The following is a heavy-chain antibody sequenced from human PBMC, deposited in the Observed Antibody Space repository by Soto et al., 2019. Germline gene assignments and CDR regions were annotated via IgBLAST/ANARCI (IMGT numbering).Heavy chain of an antibody. J-gene: IGHJ4*02. CDR1: GYTFTSYG. CDR2: ISAYNGNT. V-gene: IGHV1-18*01. CDR3: AYVLGYCSSTSCPGSFDY. Sequence: ASVKVSCKASGYTFTSYGISWVRQAPGQGLEWMGWISAYNGNTNYAQKLQGRVTMTTDTSTSTAYMELRSLRAEDTAVYYCAYVLGYCSSTSCPGSFDYWGQGTLVTVSS. D-gene: IGHD2-2*01.